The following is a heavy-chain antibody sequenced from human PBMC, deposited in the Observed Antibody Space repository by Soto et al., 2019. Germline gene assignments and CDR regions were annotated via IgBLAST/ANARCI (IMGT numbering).Heavy chain of an antibody. CDR3: ARHVGYYDSSGYLDY. CDR2: IYYSGST. CDR1: GGSISSGGYY. Sequence: PSETLSLTCTVSGGSISSGGYYWSWIRQHPGKGLEWIGYIYYSGSTYYNPSLKSRVTISVDTSKNQFSLKLSSVTAADTAVYYCARHVGYYDSSGYLDYWGQGTLVTVSS. V-gene: IGHV4-31*03. D-gene: IGHD3-22*01. J-gene: IGHJ4*02.